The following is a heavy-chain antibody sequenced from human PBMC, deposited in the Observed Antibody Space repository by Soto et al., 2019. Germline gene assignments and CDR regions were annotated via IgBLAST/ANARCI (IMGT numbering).Heavy chain of an antibody. V-gene: IGHV5-51*01. Sequence: PGESLKISCKASGYIFIDYWIGWVRQMPGKGLEWMGIVYPRDSATRYSPSFQGQVTISADRSTGTAFLQWCSLKASDTALYYCARPPLPGYSIHFNSWGQGTLVTVSS. CDR2: VYPRDSAT. J-gene: IGHJ4*02. CDR3: ARPPLPGYSIHFNS. D-gene: IGHD2-15*01. CDR1: GYIFIDYW.